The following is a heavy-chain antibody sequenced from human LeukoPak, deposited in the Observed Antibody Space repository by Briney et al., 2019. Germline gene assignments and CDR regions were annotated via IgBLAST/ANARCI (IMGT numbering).Heavy chain of an antibody. D-gene: IGHD6-19*01. CDR1: GFTFSSYG. CDR2: IRYDGSNK. CDR3: ANRLPKSSGFDY. J-gene: IGHJ4*02. Sequence: GGSLRLSCAASGFTFSSYGMHWVRQAPGKGLEWVAFIRYDGSNKYYADSVKGRFTISRDNSKNTLYLQMNSLRAEDTAVYYCANRLPKSSGFDYWGQGTLVTVSS. V-gene: IGHV3-30*02.